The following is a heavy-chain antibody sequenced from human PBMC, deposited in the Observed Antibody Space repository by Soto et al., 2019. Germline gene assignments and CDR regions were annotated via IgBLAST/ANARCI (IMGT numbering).Heavy chain of an antibody. J-gene: IGHJ3*02. CDR3: ARDGKWLYGFHI. Sequence: QVQLQESGPGLVKPSEILSLTCAVSGDSISSPNWWSWVRQPPGKGLEWIGDIYHSGSPNYNPSLKSHVTISVDKSKNQFSLKVTSVTAADTAVYYCARDGKWLYGFHIWGQGTMVTVSS. CDR2: IYHSGSP. V-gene: IGHV4-4*02. CDR1: GDSISSPNW. D-gene: IGHD6-19*01.